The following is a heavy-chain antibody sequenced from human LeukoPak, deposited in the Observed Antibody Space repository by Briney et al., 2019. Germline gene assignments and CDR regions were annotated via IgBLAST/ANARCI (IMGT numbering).Heavy chain of an antibody. J-gene: IGHJ4*02. Sequence: GGSLRLSCAASGFTFSSYGMHWVRQAPGKGLEWVAVISYDGSNKYYADSVKGRFTISRDNAKNSLYLQMNSLRAEDTAVYYCARVDGYSSGWYGNWGQGTLVTVSS. CDR1: GFTFSSYG. CDR3: ARVDGYSSGWYGN. D-gene: IGHD6-19*01. V-gene: IGHV3-30*03. CDR2: ISYDGSNK.